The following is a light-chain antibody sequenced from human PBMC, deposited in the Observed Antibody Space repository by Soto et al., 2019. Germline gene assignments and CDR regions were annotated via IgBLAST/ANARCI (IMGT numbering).Light chain of an antibody. J-gene: IGKJ1*01. CDR3: QQFAISTT. V-gene: IGKV1-5*01. Sequence: DTQMTQSPSTLSASVGDRVTITFRASQSIGSWLAWYQQKPGKAPKLLIYDASSLHSGVPSRFSGSGSGTDFTLTISSLQPDDFATYYCQQFAISTTFGQGTKVDI. CDR1: QSIGSW. CDR2: DAS.